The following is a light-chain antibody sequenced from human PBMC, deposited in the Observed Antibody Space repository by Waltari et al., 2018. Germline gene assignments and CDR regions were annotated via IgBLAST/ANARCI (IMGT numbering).Light chain of an antibody. J-gene: IGKJ1*01. V-gene: IGKV3-20*01. CDR2: DSS. CDR3: QHYVRLPVT. Sequence: EIVLTQSPGTLSLSPGERATVSCRASQSISKYLAWYRLKPGQAPRLLIYDSSKRATGIPDRFSASGSGTDFSLTISRLEPEDFALYYCQHYVRLPVTFGQGTKVEI. CDR1: QSISKY.